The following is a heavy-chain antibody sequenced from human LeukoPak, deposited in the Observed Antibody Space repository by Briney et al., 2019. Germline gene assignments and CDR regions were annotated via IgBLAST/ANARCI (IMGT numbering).Heavy chain of an antibody. Sequence: GGSLRLSCAASGFTVSSNYMSWVRQAPGKGLEWVSVIYSGGSTYYADSVKGRFTVSRDNSKNTLYLQMNSLRAEDTAVYYCARRYGDSTSPRGMDVWGKGTTVTVSS. V-gene: IGHV3-66*01. CDR3: ARRYGDSTSPRGMDV. CDR2: IYSGGST. CDR1: GFTVSSNY. D-gene: IGHD4-17*01. J-gene: IGHJ6*04.